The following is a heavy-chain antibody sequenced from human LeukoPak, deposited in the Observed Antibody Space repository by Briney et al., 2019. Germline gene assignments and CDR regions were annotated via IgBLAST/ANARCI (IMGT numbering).Heavy chain of an antibody. J-gene: IGHJ4*02. CDR2: ISGSGGST. D-gene: IGHD3-3*01. V-gene: IGHV3-23*01. CDR1: GFTFSHYA. CDR3: AKASGRGIFGVVIISFDY. Sequence: GGSLRLSCAASGFTFSHYAMHWVRQAPGKGLEWVSAISGSGGSTYYADSVKVRFTISRYNSKNTLYLQMNSLRAEDTAVYYCAKASGRGIFGVVIISFDYWGQGTLVTVSS.